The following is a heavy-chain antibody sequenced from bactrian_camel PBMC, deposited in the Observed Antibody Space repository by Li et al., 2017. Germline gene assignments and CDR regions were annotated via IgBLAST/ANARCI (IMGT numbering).Heavy chain of an antibody. Sequence: QVQLVESGGGLVQPGGSLRLSCSVSKYIYSAACVGWFRQAPGKGLEWVTSVPNDGTNIVYAVSVKGRFTSSLDDAKTTLYLQMNNLEPEDTAMYYCAAFPLFWLGGRCAIASMRTAGLEHQGVGHWGRGTQVTVS. V-gene: IGHV3-2*01. CDR1: KYIYSAAC. CDR3: AAFPLFWLGGRCAIASMRTAGLEHQGVGH. D-gene: IGHD5*01. CDR2: VPNDGTNI. J-gene: IGHJ6*01.